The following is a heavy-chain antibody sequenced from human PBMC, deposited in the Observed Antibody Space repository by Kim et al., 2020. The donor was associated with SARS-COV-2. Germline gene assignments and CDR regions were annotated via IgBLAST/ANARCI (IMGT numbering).Heavy chain of an antibody. Sequence: GGSLRLSCAASGFTFSSYGMHWVRQAPGKGLEWVAVIWYDGSNKYYADSVKGRFTISRDNSKNTLYLQMNSLRAEDTAVYYCARGATVTSYYYYGMYVWGQGTTVTVSS. CDR2: IWYDGSNK. V-gene: IGHV3-33*01. CDR1: GFTFSSYG. D-gene: IGHD4-4*01. J-gene: IGHJ6*02. CDR3: ARGATVTSYYYYGMYV.